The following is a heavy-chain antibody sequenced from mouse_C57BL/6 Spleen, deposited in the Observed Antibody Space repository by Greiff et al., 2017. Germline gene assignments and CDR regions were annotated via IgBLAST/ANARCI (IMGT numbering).Heavy chain of an antibody. V-gene: IGHV1-61*01. J-gene: IGHJ2*01. CDR1: GYTFTSYW. CDR2: IYPSDSET. CDR3: ARAGYYVDY. Sequence: QVQLQQPGAELVRPGSSVKLSCKASGYTFTSYWMYWVKQRPGQGLEWIGNIYPSDSETHYNQKFKDKATLTVDKSSSTAYMQLSSLTSEDSAVYYCARAGYYVDYWGQGTTLTVSS.